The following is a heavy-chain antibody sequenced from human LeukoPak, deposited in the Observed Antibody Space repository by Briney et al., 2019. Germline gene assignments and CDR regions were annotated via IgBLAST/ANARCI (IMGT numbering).Heavy chain of an antibody. V-gene: IGHV3-30*18. CDR1: GFTFSSYG. J-gene: IGHJ4*02. Sequence: PGRSLRLSCAASGFTFSSYGMHWVRQAPGKGLEWVAVISYDGSNKYYADSVKGRFTISRDNSKNTLYLQMNSLRAEDTAVYYCAKARGSSWYPPNYWGQGTLVTVSS. D-gene: IGHD6-13*01. CDR3: AKARGSSWYPPNY. CDR2: ISYDGSNK.